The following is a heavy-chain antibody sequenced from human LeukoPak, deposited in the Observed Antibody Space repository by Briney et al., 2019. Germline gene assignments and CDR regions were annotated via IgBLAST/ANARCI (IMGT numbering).Heavy chain of an antibody. CDR3: ARVSGYSYGLGIQAEDY. J-gene: IGHJ4*02. Sequence: PGGSLRLSCAASGFAFSSYSMNWVRQAPGKGLEWVSSISSSSSYIYYADSVKGRFTISRDNAKNSLHLQMNSLRAEDTAVYYCARVSGYSYGLGIQAEDYWGQGTLVTVSS. D-gene: IGHD5-18*01. CDR1: GFAFSSYS. V-gene: IGHV3-21*01. CDR2: ISSSSSYI.